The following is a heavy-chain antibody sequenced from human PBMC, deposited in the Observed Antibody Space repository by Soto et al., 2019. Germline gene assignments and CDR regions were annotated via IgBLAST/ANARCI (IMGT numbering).Heavy chain of an antibody. Sequence: QVHLVESGGGVVQPGGSLTLSCSVSDFAFRLHGIHWVRHTPGKGLEWVAMIWHDGTRKYFRDSVRGRFTISRDSAKNTVYLQMNNLRGDDSALYFCARDRSSSYSYAMDLWGQGTTVTVSS. J-gene: IGHJ6*02. D-gene: IGHD3-10*01. V-gene: IGHV3-33*01. CDR3: ARDRSSSYSYAMDL. CDR1: DFAFRLHG. CDR2: IWHDGTRK.